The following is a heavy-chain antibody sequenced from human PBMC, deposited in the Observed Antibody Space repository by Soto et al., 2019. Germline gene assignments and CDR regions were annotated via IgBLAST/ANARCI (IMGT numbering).Heavy chain of an antibody. CDR1: GASITTSNW. CDR3: ARGPRSGSYSVDGFDV. J-gene: IGHJ3*01. Sequence: PSETLSLTCVVSGASITTSNWWSWVRQVPGKGLEWIGEIYHHGSATYSPSLKSRLTLSVDKSRSQFSLRLTNVTAADTAIYYCARGPRSGSYSVDGFDVWGQGTVVTVSS. CDR2: IYHHGSA. D-gene: IGHD1-26*01. V-gene: IGHV4-4*02.